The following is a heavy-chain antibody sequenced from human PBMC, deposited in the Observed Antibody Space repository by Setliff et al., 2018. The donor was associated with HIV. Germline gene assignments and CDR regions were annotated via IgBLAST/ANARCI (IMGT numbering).Heavy chain of an antibody. Sequence: GASVKVSCKASGYTFTSYGISWVRQAPGQGLEWMGCISAYNGNTNYAQKLQGRVTMTRDTSISTAYMEVSRLRSDDTAVYYCARDHCSSSGCYEYSYYGMDVWGQGTTVTVSS. CDR3: ARDHCSSSGCYEYSYYGMDV. D-gene: IGHD2-2*01. V-gene: IGHV1-18*01. CDR2: ISAYNGNT. CDR1: GYTFTSYG. J-gene: IGHJ6*02.